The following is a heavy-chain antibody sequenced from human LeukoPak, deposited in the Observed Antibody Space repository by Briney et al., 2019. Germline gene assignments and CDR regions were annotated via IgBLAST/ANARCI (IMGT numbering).Heavy chain of an antibody. Sequence: GGSLRLSCAASGFTFSSYSMNRVRQAPGKGLEWVSSISSSSSYIYYADSVKGRFTISRDNAKNSLYLQMNSLRAEDTAVYYCARAGYCSSTSCRGDYYYYYGMDVWGQGTTVTVSS. V-gene: IGHV3-21*01. D-gene: IGHD2-2*01. CDR2: ISSSSSYI. J-gene: IGHJ6*02. CDR3: ARAGYCSSTSCRGDYYYYYGMDV. CDR1: GFTFSSYS.